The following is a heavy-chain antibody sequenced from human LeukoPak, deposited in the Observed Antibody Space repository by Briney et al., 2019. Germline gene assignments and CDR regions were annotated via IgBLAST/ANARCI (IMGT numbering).Heavy chain of an antibody. J-gene: IGHJ4*02. V-gene: IGHV3-9*01. CDR1: GFTFDDYA. Sequence: PGRSLRLSCAASGFTFDDYAMHWVRQAPGKGLEWVSGISWNSGCIGYADSVKGRFTISRDNAKNSLYLQMNSLRAEDTALYYCAKDIESSLGRAAAGFDYWGQGTLVTVSS. CDR2: ISWNSGCI. CDR3: AKDIESSLGRAAAGFDY. D-gene: IGHD6-13*01.